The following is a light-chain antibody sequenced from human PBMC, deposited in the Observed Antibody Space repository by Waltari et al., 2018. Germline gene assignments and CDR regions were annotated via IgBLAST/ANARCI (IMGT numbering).Light chain of an antibody. CDR3: QQTSSTPFT. CDR1: QNVDRF. V-gene: IGKV1-39*01. CDR2: GAS. Sequence: TQMTQSPSSLSASVGDRVSITCRASQNVDRFLNWYQQKPGTAPWLLVSGASSLQSGGPSRFSGGGSGTDFTLTISGLEPEDFASYYCQQTSSTPFTFGGGT. J-gene: IGKJ4*01.